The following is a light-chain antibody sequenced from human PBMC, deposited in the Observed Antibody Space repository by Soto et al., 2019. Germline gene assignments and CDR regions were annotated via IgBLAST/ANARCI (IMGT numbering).Light chain of an antibody. CDR2: KTS. CDR1: QSIGVW. Sequence: DIPLTQSPSTLSASVGDRVTITCRASQSIGVWLTWYQQKPGKAPKFLIYKTSTLESGVPSRFSGSGSGTEFTLNISSLQPDDFATYHCQYYDNYSWTFGQGTKVEIK. CDR3: QYYDNYSWT. V-gene: IGKV1-5*03. J-gene: IGKJ1*01.